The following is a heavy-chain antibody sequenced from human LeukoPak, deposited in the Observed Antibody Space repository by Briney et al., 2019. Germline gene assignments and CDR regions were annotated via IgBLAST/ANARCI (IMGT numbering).Heavy chain of an antibody. CDR1: GDSVSSNSAA. CDR3: TRDSGSYSSSYRFDS. V-gene: IGHV6-1*01. Sequence: SQTLSLTCAISGDSVSSNSAAWNWIRQSPSRGLEWLGRTYYNSKWYNDYAVSVKSRITIDPDTSENQFSLQLNSVTPEDTAVYYCTRDSGSYSSSYRFDSWGQGTLVTVSS. D-gene: IGHD6-6*01. CDR2: TYYNSKWYN. J-gene: IGHJ4*02.